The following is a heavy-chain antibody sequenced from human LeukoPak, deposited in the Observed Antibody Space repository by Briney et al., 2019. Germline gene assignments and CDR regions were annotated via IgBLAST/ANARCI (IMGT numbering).Heavy chain of an antibody. CDR2: IYYSGST. J-gene: IGHJ4*02. Sequence: SETLSLTCTVSGGSISSYYWSWLRQPPGKGLEWIGYIYYSGSTNYNPSLKSRVTISVDTSKNQFSLKLGSVTAADTAVYYCARARRIAAADYWGQGTLVTVSS. CDR3: ARARRIAAADY. D-gene: IGHD6-13*01. V-gene: IGHV4-59*01. CDR1: GGSISSYY.